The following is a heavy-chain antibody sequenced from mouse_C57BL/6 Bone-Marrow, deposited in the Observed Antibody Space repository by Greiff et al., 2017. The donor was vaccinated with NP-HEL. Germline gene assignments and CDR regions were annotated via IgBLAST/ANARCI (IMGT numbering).Heavy chain of an antibody. Sequence: QVQLQQSGAELAKPGASVKLSCKASGYTFTSYWMHWVKQRPGQGLEWIGYMNPSSGYTKYNQKFKDKATLTADKSSSTAYMQLSSLTYEDSAVYYCARGDYGNSYYFDYWGQGTTLTVSS. D-gene: IGHD2-1*01. CDR1: GYTFTSYW. J-gene: IGHJ2*01. V-gene: IGHV1-7*01. CDR3: ARGDYGNSYYFDY. CDR2: MNPSSGYT.